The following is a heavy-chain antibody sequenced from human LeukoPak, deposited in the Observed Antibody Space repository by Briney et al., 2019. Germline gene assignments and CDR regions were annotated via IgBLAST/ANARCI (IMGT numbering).Heavy chain of an antibody. J-gene: IGHJ6*03. Sequence: SQTLSLTCAISGDSVSSNSAAWNWIRQSPSRGLEWLGRTYYRSKWYNDYAVSVKSRITINPDTSKNQFSLQLNSVTPEDTAVYYCARSMSIVGATPYYYMDVWGKGTTVTVSS. D-gene: IGHD1-26*01. CDR2: TYYRSKWYN. V-gene: IGHV6-1*01. CDR1: GDSVSSNSAA. CDR3: ARSMSIVGATPYYYMDV.